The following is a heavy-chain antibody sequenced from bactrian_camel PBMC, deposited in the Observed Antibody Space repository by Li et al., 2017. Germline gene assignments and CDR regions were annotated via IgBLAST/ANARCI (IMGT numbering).Heavy chain of an antibody. V-gene: IGHV3S54*01. Sequence: QVQLVESGGGSVEAGGSLRLSCLVSRDIYITHTYSTTCMGWFRQAPGKEREAVAVIYPVGDAAHYADSVRGRFTISRDGVQNVLYLQMDNLKPDDTGMYYCAADSPYECSEGLKRGQWNFWGQGTQVTVS. J-gene: IGHJ4*01. CDR3: AADSPYECSEGLKRGQWNF. CDR1: RDIYITHTYSTTC. D-gene: IGHD3*01. CDR2: IYPVGDAA.